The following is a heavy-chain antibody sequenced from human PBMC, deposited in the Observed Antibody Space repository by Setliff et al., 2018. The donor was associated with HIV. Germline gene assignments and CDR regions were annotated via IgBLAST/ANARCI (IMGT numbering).Heavy chain of an antibody. CDR2: IYTSGKT. Sequence: PSETLSLTCTVSGDSITRGSYYWSWIRQPAGKGLEWIGHIYTSGKTHYSPSLKSRITISADTSKNQLSLNLSSVTAADTAVYYCARGTAYYNFWSGYSQDYYYYMDVWGKGTTVTVSS. D-gene: IGHD3-3*01. J-gene: IGHJ6*03. V-gene: IGHV4-61*09. CDR3: ARGTAYYNFWSGYSQDYYYYMDV. CDR1: GDSITRGSYY.